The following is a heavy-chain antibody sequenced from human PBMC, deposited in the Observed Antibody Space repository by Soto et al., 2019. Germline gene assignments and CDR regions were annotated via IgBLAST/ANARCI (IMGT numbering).Heavy chain of an antibody. CDR3: ARLGYCSGGSCYCFDY. CDR1: GGSISSYY. D-gene: IGHD2-15*01. Sequence: SETLSLTCTVSGGSISSYYWSWIRQPPGKGLEWIGSIYYSGSTYYNPSLKSRVTISVDTSKNQFSLKLSSVTAADTAVYYCARLGYCSGGSCYCFDYWGQGTLVTVSS. CDR2: IYYSGST. J-gene: IGHJ4*02. V-gene: IGHV4-59*05.